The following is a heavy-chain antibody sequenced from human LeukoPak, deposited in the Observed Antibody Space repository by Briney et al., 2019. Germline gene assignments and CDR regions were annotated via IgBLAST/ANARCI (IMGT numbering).Heavy chain of an antibody. D-gene: IGHD5/OR15-5a*01. CDR1: GFTFSSYG. J-gene: IGHJ4*02. V-gene: IGHV3-23*01. CDR2: ISVNAGGK. CDR3: AKIPQVAFFSVSNFDY. Sequence: GGSLRLSCAASGFTFSSYGMYWVRQPPGKGLEWVSVISVNAGGKYYEDSVKGRFTISRENSKNTLYLQMNSLTTDDTPVYYFAKIPQVAFFSVSNFDYWGQGTLVTVSS.